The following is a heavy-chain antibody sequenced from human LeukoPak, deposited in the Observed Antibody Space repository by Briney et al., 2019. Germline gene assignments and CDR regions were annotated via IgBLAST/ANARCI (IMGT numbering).Heavy chain of an antibody. CDR2: TKQDETEK. V-gene: IGHV3-7*01. CDR3: ARDESTSILWW. J-gene: IGHJ1*01. D-gene: IGHD2-21*01. CDR1: GFTFTNYW. Sequence: PGGSLRLSCAASGFTFTNYWMSWVRQAPGKGLEWVANTKQDETEKHYADSVKGRFTISRDNAQNSLYLQTNSLRAEDTAVYYCARDESTSILWWWGQAPWSPSPQ.